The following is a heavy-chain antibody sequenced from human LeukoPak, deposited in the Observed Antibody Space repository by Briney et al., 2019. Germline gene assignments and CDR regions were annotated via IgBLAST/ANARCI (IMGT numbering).Heavy chain of an antibody. Sequence: SSETLSLTCTVSGGSISNYYWSWIRKPPGKGLEWIGYIYYSGSTNYNPSLKSRVTISVDTSKNQFSLKLSAVTAADTAVYYCARYGEGGGPFDYWGQGTLVTVSS. CDR1: GGSISNYY. CDR2: IYYSGST. V-gene: IGHV4-59*01. CDR3: ARYGEGGGPFDY. J-gene: IGHJ4*02. D-gene: IGHD1-26*01.